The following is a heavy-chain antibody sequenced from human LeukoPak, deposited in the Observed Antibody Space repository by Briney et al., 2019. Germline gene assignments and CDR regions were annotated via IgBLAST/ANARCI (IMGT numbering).Heavy chain of an antibody. V-gene: IGHV1-69*06. J-gene: IGHJ5*02. Sequence: SVKVSCKASGGTFSSYAISWVRQAPGQGLERMGGIIPIFGTANYAQKFQGRVTITADKSTSTAYMELSSLRSEDTAVYYCAKGRLWFGELWGNWFDPWGQGTLVTVSS. CDR2: IIPIFGTA. D-gene: IGHD3-10*01. CDR3: AKGRLWFGELWGNWFDP. CDR1: GGTFSSYA.